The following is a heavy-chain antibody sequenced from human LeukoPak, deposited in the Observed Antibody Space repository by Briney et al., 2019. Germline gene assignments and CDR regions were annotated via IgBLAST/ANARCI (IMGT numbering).Heavy chain of an antibody. D-gene: IGHD3-3*01. Sequence: GGSLRLSCAASGFTFSSYAMSWVRQAPGKGLEWVSAISGSGGSTYYADSVKGRFTISRDNSKNTLYLQMNSLRAEDTAVYYCAKVARFLEWLLPHPGAFDYWGQGTLVTVSS. CDR2: ISGSGGST. CDR1: GFTFSSYA. CDR3: AKVARFLEWLLPHPGAFDY. J-gene: IGHJ4*02. V-gene: IGHV3-23*01.